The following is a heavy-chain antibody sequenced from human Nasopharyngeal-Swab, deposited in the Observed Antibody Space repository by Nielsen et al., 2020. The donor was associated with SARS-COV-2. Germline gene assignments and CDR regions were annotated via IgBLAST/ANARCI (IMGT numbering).Heavy chain of an antibody. D-gene: IGHD3-3*01. CDR2: IYYSGST. V-gene: IGHV4-39*07. Sequence: WIRQPPGKGLAWIGSIYYSGSTYYNSSLKSRVTISVDTSKNQFSLKLTSVTAADTALYYCARDPHAERITIFGVVIRPGTFDIWGQGTMVTVSS. CDR3: ARDPHAERITIFGVVIRPGTFDI. J-gene: IGHJ3*02.